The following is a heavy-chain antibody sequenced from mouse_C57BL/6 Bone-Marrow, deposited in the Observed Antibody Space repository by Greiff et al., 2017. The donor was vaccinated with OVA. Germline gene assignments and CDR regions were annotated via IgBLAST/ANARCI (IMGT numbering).Heavy chain of an antibody. CDR3: ARGIAY. Sequence: ESGPGLVKPSQSLSLTCSVTGYSITSGYYWNWIRQFPGNKLEWMGYISYDGSNNYNPSLKNRISITRDTSKNQFFLKLNSVTTEDTATYYCARGIAYWGQGTLVTVSA. V-gene: IGHV3-6*01. CDR2: ISYDGSN. CDR1: GYSITSGYY. J-gene: IGHJ3*01.